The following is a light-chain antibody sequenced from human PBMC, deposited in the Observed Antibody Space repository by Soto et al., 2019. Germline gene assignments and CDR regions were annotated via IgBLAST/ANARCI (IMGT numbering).Light chain of an antibody. CDR1: QDITNF. Sequence: DIQMTQSPSSLSASVGDRVTITCQASQDITNFLNWYQQKQGKAPKLLIYDASSLQTGVPSRFSGSGSGTDFSFTISSLQPEDSATYYCQQFDDVPYSFGQGTKVAIK. V-gene: IGKV1-33*01. CDR3: QQFDDVPYS. J-gene: IGKJ2*03. CDR2: DAS.